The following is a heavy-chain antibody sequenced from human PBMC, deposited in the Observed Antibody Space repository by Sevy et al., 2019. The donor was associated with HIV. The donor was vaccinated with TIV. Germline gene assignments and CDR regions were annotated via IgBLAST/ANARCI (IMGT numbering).Heavy chain of an antibody. V-gene: IGHV3-7*01. Sequence: GGSLRLSCAAFGFTFSSYWMSWVRQAPGKGLEWVANIKQDGSEKYYVDSVKGRFTISRDNAKNSLYLQMNSLRAEDTAVYYCARVSLAMTDAFDIWGQGTMVTVSS. J-gene: IGHJ3*02. CDR3: ARVSLAMTDAFDI. CDR1: GFTFSSYW. D-gene: IGHD3-9*01. CDR2: IKQDGSEK.